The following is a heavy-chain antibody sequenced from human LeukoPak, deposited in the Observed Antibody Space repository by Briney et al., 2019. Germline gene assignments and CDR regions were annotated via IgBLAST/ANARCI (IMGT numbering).Heavy chain of an antibody. J-gene: IGHJ4*02. CDR3: ASGNPAYSYGY. V-gene: IGHV3-74*01. Sequence: GGSLRPSCPPSGFTFSTNYMHWVRQPHGKGRVWVSRINTDGSSTTYADSVKGRFTISRDNAKNTVYLQMNSLRAEDTAVYYCASGNPAYSYGYWGLGTLVTVSS. CDR1: GFTFSTNY. D-gene: IGHD5-18*01. CDR2: INTDGSST.